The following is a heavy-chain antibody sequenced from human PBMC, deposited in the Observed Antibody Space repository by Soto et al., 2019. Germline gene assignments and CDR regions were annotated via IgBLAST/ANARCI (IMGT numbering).Heavy chain of an antibody. V-gene: IGHV4-31*03. D-gene: IGHD3-10*01. CDR2: IYYSGST. Sequence: QVQLQESGPGLVKPSQTLSLTCTVSGGSISSGGYYWSWIRQHPGKGLEWIGYIYYSGSTYYNPSLKSRVTISVDTSKNQFSLKLSSVTAADTAVYYCARGRSVLIRFGELSAWFDPWGQGTLVTVSS. CDR3: ARGRSVLIRFGELSAWFDP. J-gene: IGHJ5*02. CDR1: GGSISSGGYY.